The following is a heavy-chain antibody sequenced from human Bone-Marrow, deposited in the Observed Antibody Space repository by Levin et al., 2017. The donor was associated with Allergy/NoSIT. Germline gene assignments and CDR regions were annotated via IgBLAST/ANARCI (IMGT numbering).Heavy chain of an antibody. V-gene: IGHV3-23*01. Sequence: GGSLRLSCEASGFPFSTYALNWVRQAPGKGLEWVLAISGSGFTTYEADSVKGRFSMSRDNSKNTMYLHMSNLRVEDTAVYYCVKGPRAVATIPSFFYGMDVWGQGTTVIVSS. CDR3: VKGPRAVATIPSFFYGMDV. D-gene: IGHD5-24*01. CDR1: GFPFSTYA. CDR2: ISGSGFTT. J-gene: IGHJ6*02.